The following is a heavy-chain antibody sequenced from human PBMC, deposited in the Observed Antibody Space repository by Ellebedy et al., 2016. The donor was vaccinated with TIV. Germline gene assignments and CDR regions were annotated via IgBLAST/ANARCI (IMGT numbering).Heavy chain of an antibody. CDR3: AGGPSWRNYYFDY. V-gene: IGHV1-46*01. CDR2: INPSSGST. D-gene: IGHD1-14*01. CDR1: GYTFTSYY. Sequence: ASVKVSXXASGYTFTSYYMHWVRQAPGQGLEWMGIINPSSGSTTYTQKFQGRVTMTRDTSTSTVYMELSSLRSEDTAVYHCAGGPSWRNYYFDYWGQGTLVTISS. J-gene: IGHJ4*02.